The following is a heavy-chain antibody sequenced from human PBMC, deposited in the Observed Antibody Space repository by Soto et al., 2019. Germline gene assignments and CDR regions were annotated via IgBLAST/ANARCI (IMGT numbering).Heavy chain of an antibody. CDR3: AIDSGSFNDAFDI. V-gene: IGHV1-2*02. CDR1: GYTFTGYY. CDR2: INPNSGGT. J-gene: IGHJ3*02. Sequence: QVQLVQSGAEVKKPGASVKVSCKASGYTFTGYYMHWVRQDPGQGLEWMGWINPNSGGTNYAQKFKCRVTMTRDKSISTAYMELSRLRSDETAVYYCAIDSGSFNDAFDIWGQGTMVTVSS. D-gene: IGHD1-26*01.